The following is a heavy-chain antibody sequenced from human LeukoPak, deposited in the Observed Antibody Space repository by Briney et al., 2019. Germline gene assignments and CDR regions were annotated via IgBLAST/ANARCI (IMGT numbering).Heavy chain of an antibody. J-gene: IGHJ6*03. CDR1: GYTFTSYG. CDR3: ARFGGYSSGWYGYYYYYMDV. CDR2: ISTYNGNS. D-gene: IGHD6-19*01. Sequence: GASVKVSCKASGYTFTSYGITWVRQAPGQGLEWMGWISTYNGNSNYAQKLQGRVTMTTDTSTSTAYMELRSLRSDDTAVYYCARFGGYSSGWYGYYYYYMDVWGKGTTVTISS. V-gene: IGHV1-18*01.